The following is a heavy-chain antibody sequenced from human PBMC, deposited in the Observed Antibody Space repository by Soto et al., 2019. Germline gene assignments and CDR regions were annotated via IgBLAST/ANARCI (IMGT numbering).Heavy chain of an antibody. J-gene: IGHJ4*02. CDR1: GLTLDDYA. D-gene: IGHD4-17*01. Sequence: EVQLVESGGGLVRPARSLRLSCAASGLTLDDYALHWVRQGPGKGLEWVSSISWNSGNLGYADSVKGRFTISRDNAKNSLYLQMNSLRGEDTALYYCAKGASTTVFAFNDYWGQGTLVTVSS. V-gene: IGHV3-9*01. CDR2: ISWNSGNL. CDR3: AKGASTTVFAFNDY.